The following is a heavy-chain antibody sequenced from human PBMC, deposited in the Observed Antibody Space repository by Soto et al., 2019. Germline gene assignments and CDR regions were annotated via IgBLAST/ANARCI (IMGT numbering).Heavy chain of an antibody. Sequence: QVQLVQSGAEVKKPGSSVKVSCKASGGTFSSYAIRWVRQAPGQGLEWMGGITPIFGAADYAQKFQGRVTITADESXXTAYMELSSLRSEDTAVYYCARDGIAARPIAWFDPWGQGTLVTVSS. CDR1: GGTFSSYA. CDR3: ARDGIAARPIAWFDP. V-gene: IGHV1-69*12. CDR2: ITPIFGAA. D-gene: IGHD6-6*01. J-gene: IGHJ5*02.